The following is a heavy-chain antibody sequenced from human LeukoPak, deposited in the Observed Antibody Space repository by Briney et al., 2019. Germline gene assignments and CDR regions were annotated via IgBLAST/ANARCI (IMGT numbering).Heavy chain of an antibody. CDR3: AKGGHTTGYDYFDY. Sequence: ASVKVSCKASGYIFTGHFMHWVRQAPGQGPEWVGCINPNSGDTKYSQKFQGRVTVTIDTSISTGYMELSRLRSDDTAVFYCAKGGHTTGYDYFDYWGQGTLVTVSS. D-gene: IGHD3-9*01. CDR1: GYIFTGHF. J-gene: IGHJ4*02. CDR2: INPNSGDT. V-gene: IGHV1-2*02.